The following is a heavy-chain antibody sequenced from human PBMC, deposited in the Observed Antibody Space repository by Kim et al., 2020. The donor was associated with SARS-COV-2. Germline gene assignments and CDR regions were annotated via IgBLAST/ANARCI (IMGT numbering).Heavy chain of an antibody. V-gene: IGHV3-48*01. CDR3: TRIGYSSSSIDY. D-gene: IGHD6-6*01. Sequence: YYAVSIQGRFTSSRDSAKNSLYLQINSLRFEDTAVFYCTRIGYSSSSIDYWGKGTLVTVSS. J-gene: IGHJ4*02.